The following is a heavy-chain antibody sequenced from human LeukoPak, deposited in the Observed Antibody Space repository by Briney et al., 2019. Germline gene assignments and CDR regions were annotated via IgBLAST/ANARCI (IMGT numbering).Heavy chain of an antibody. Sequence: SETLSLTCTVSGGSISTYYWSWMRQPPGKGLEWIGFIYYTGSANYNPSLKSRVTISVDTSKNQFSLRLSSVTAADTAVYYCAEGNTYSDYWGQGLLVTVSS. J-gene: IGHJ4*02. CDR3: AEGNTYSDY. CDR1: GGSISTYY. V-gene: IGHV4-59*01. CDR2: IYYTGSA.